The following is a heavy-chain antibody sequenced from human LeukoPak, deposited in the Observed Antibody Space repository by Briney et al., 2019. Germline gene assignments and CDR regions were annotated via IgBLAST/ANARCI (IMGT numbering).Heavy chain of an antibody. CDR2: INHSGST. D-gene: IGHD3-3*01. CDR3: ARGHYDFWSGPFDY. J-gene: IGHJ4*02. Sequence: SETLSLTCAVYGGSLSGYYWSWIRQPAGKGLEWIGEINHSGSTNYNPSLKSRVTISVDTSKNQFSLKLSSVTAADTAVYYCARGHYDFWSGPFDYWGQGTLVTVSS. CDR1: GGSLSGYY. V-gene: IGHV4-34*01.